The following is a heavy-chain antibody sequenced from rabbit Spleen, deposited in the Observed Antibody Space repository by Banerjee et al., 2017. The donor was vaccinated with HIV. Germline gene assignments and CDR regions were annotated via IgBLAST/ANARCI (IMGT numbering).Heavy chain of an antibody. CDR2: IYAGNSGDT. V-gene: IGHV1S40*01. Sequence: QSLEESGGGLVKPKGSLTLTCKASGFSFGDRDVMCWVRQAPGKGLEWIACIYAGNSGDTYYTSWAKGRFTVSKTSSTTVTLQMTSLTAADTATYFCASGYSDVYFTLWGPGTLVTVS. CDR1: GFSFGDRDV. D-gene: IGHD1-1*01. J-gene: IGHJ4*01. CDR3: ASGYSDVYFTL.